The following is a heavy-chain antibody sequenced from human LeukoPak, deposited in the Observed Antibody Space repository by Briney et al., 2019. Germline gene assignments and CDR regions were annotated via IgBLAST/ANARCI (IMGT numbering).Heavy chain of an antibody. J-gene: IGHJ4*02. Sequence: GGSLRLSCAASGFTFSSYSMNWVRQAPGKGLEWVSSISSSSSYIYYADSVKGRFTISRDNAKNSLYLQMNSLRAEDTAMYYCARDVGATNFDYWGQGTLVTVSS. D-gene: IGHD1-26*01. V-gene: IGHV3-21*01. CDR2: ISSSSSYI. CDR1: GFTFSSYS. CDR3: ARDVGATNFDY.